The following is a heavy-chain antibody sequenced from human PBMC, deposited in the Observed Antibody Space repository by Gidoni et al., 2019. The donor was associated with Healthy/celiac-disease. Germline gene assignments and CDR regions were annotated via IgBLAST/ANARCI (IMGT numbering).Heavy chain of an antibody. CDR3: ARGLSSSWGYYFDY. Sequence: EVQLVESGGGLVKPGGSLRLSCAASGFTFSSYSMNWVRQAPGKGLAWVSSISSSSSYIYYADSVKGRFTISRENAKNSLYLQMNSLRAEDTAVYYCARGLSSSWGYYFDYWGQGTLVTVSS. CDR2: ISSSSSYI. J-gene: IGHJ4*02. CDR1: GFTFSSYS. V-gene: IGHV3-21*06. D-gene: IGHD6-13*01.